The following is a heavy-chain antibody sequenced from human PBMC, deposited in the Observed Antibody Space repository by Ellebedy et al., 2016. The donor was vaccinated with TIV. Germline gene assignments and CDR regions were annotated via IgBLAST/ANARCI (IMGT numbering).Heavy chain of an antibody. V-gene: IGHV3-7*01. Sequence: GGSLRLXCAASGFTFSSYWMSWVHQAPGKGLEWVANIKQDGSEKYYVDSVKGRFTISRDNAKNSLYLQMNSLRAEDTAVYYCARDNYDLDSSGYYYSWGVYYGMDVWGQGTTVTVSS. D-gene: IGHD3-22*01. CDR2: IKQDGSEK. CDR3: ARDNYDLDSSGYYYSWGVYYGMDV. J-gene: IGHJ6*02. CDR1: GFTFSSYW.